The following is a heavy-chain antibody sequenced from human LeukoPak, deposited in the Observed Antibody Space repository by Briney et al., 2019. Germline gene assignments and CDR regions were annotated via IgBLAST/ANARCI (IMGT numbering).Heavy chain of an antibody. CDR3: ARTSRDYSNYGGYYYYYMDV. V-gene: IGHV1-69*06. Sequence: EASVKVSCKASGGTFSSYAISWVRQAPGQGLEWMGGIIPIFGTANYAQKFQGRVTITADKSTSTAYMELSSLRSEDTAVYYCARTSRDYSNYGGYYYYYMDVWGKGTTVTVSS. D-gene: IGHD4-11*01. CDR2: IIPIFGTA. CDR1: GGTFSSYA. J-gene: IGHJ6*03.